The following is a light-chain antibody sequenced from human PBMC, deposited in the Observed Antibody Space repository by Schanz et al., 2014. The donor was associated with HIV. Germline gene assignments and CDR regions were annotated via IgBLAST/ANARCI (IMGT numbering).Light chain of an antibody. CDR2: ANT. CDR3: QSFDGSLGGVL. V-gene: IGLV1-40*01. J-gene: IGLJ3*02. CDR1: SSNMGTGFD. Sequence: QSVLTQPPSVSGAPGQRVTISCTGSSSNMGTGFDVHWYQLLPGTAPKVLIFANTHRPSGVPDRFSGSKSGTSASLAITGLQAEDEGDYYCQSFDGSLGGVLFGGGTKLTVL.